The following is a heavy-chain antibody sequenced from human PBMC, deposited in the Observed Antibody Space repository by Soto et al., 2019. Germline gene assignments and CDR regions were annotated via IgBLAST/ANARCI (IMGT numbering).Heavy chain of an antibody. Sequence: ASVKVSCKASGCTFSSYAISWVRQAPGQGLEWMGGIIPIFGTANYAQKFQGRVTITADGSTSTAYMELSSLRSEDTAVYYCASAGADCSSTSCYTQRYYYYYGMDVWGQGTKVTSP. CDR3: ASAGADCSSTSCYTQRYYYYYGMDV. CDR1: GCTFSSYA. V-gene: IGHV1-69*13. D-gene: IGHD2-2*02. CDR2: IIPIFGTA. J-gene: IGHJ6*02.